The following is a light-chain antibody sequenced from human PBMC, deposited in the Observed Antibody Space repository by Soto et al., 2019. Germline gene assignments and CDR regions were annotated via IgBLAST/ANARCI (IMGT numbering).Light chain of an antibody. CDR1: QSIRNY. V-gene: IGKV1-39*01. J-gene: IGKJ5*01. Sequence: DIQITHPPPSLPASVGDRVTITCRAGQSIRNYLNWYQQKTGKAPRLLIYAASSLQSGVPSRFSGSGSGTDFTLTISSLQPEDFATYYCQQSYITPPITFGQGTRLQIK. CDR2: AAS. CDR3: QQSYITPPIT.